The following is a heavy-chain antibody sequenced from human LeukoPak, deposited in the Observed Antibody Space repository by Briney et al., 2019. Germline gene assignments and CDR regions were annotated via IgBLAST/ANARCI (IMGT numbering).Heavy chain of an antibody. CDR1: GYTFTSYG. J-gene: IGHJ4*02. Sequence: PVASVKVSCKASGYTFTSYGISWVRQAPGQGLEWMGWISAYNGNTNYAQKPQGRVTMTTDTSTSTAYMELRSLRSDDTAVYYCARVGSSSFKGGFDYWGQGTLVTVSS. D-gene: IGHD6-6*01. CDR3: ARVGSSSFKGGFDY. V-gene: IGHV1-18*01. CDR2: ISAYNGNT.